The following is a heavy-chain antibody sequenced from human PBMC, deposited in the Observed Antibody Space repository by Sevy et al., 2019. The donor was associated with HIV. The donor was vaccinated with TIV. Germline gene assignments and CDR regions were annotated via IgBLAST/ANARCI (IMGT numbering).Heavy chain of an antibody. J-gene: IGHJ4*02. D-gene: IGHD1-7*01. CDR2: ISGSGGST. CDR1: GFTFSSYA. V-gene: IGHV3-23*01. Sequence: GGSLRLSCAASGFTFSSYAMSWVRQAPGKGLKWVSAISGSGGSTYYADSVKGRFTISRDNSKNTLYLQMNSLRAEDTAVYYCAKWSILELRHFDYWGQGTLVTVSS. CDR3: AKWSILELRHFDY.